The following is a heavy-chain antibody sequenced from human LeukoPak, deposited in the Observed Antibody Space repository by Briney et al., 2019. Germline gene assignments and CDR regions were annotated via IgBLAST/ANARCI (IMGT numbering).Heavy chain of an antibody. Sequence: GGSLRLSCAASGFTFSSYAMHWVRQAPGKGLEYVSGISSNGGSTYYANSVRGRFTISRDNSKNTLYLQMGSLRAEDMAVYYCACIGGYCSSTSCHTIDYWGQGTLVTVSS. J-gene: IGHJ4*02. CDR2: ISSNGGST. CDR1: GFTFSSYA. D-gene: IGHD2-2*02. V-gene: IGHV3-64*01. CDR3: ACIGGYCSSTSCHTIDY.